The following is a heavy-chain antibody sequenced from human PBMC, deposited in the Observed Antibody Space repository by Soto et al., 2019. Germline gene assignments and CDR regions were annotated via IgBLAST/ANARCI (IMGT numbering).Heavy chain of an antibody. Sequence: EVQLVESGGDLEQPGGSLRLSCAAFGFTFSSYSMNWVRQAPGKGLEWLSYISGSSDTIYYADSVKGRFTISRDNAKNSLYLQMNSLRADDTAVYYCARDVRIVEAGTGWFDPWGQGTLVTVSS. D-gene: IGHD6-19*01. CDR2: ISGSSDTI. V-gene: IGHV3-48*01. CDR1: GFTFSSYS. CDR3: ARDVRIVEAGTGWFDP. J-gene: IGHJ5*02.